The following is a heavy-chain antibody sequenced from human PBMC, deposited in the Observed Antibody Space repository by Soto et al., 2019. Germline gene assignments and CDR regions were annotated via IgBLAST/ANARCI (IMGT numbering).Heavy chain of an antibody. D-gene: IGHD4-17*01. CDR3: ARAGGTTVTGLWHFDS. CDR2: IWYDGTQK. V-gene: IGHV3-33*01. Sequence: QVQLEESGGGVVQPGRSLRLSCEASGFTFNTYSMHWVRQPPGKGLEWLAAIWYDGTQKYYADSVKGRFIISRDNTKKKMYLEMNSLRAEATAVYYCARAGGTTVTGLWHFDSWGQGTLVTVSS. J-gene: IGHJ4*02. CDR1: GFTFNTYS.